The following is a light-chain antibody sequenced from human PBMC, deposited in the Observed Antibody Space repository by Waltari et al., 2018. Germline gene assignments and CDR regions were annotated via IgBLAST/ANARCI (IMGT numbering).Light chain of an antibody. CDR2: DVP. V-gene: IGLV2-14*03. CDR3: SSYASSATVI. CDR1: GNDVGGYNY. Sequence: QSALTQPASVSGSPGQSITISCSGTGNDVGGYNYVSWYQQHPGKVPNLVIYDVPQRPGGCSNRFSGPNADNAASLTLSGLPAEEEADYYCSSYASSATVIFGGGTKLTVL. J-gene: IGLJ2*01.